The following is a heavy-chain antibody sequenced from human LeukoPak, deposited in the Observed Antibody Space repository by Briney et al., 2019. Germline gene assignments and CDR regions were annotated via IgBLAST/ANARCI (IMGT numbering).Heavy chain of an antibody. CDR3: TRGRYYGMDV. Sequence: GGSLRLSCTASGFTFSTYAMSWVRQAPGKGLEWVSGISGSGVSTYYADSVKGRFTISRDNSNNTLYLQMSSLGAEDTAVYFCTRGRYYGMDVWGQGTTVTVSS. CDR2: ISGSGVST. CDR1: GFTFSTYA. V-gene: IGHV3-23*01. J-gene: IGHJ6*02.